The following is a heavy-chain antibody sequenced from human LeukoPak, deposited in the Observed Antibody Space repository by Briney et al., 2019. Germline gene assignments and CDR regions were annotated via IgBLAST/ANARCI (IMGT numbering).Heavy chain of an antibody. D-gene: IGHD2-2*01. CDR2: IIPIFGTA. V-gene: IGHV1-69*13. J-gene: IGHJ5*02. CDR3: ARGSWVVPAAIDWFDP. Sequence: ASVKVSCKASGYSFTSYHINWVRQATGQGLEWMGGIIPIFGTANYAQKFQGRVTITADESTSTAYMELSSLRSEDTAVYYCARGSWVVPAAIDWFDPWGQGTLVTVSS. CDR1: GYSFTSYH.